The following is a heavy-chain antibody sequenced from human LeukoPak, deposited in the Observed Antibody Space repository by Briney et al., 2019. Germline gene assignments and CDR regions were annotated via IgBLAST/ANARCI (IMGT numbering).Heavy chain of an antibody. CDR2: ISYDGSNK. CDR3: ARDFGPYCSSISCYTAWFDP. V-gene: IGHV3-30-3*01. J-gene: IGHJ5*02. D-gene: IGHD2-2*02. Sequence: PGRSLRLSCAASGFTFSSYAMHWVRQAPGKGLEWVAVISYDGSNKYYADSVKGRFTISRDNSKNTLYLQMNSLRAEDTAVYYCARDFGPYCSSISCYTAWFDPWGQGTLVTVSS. CDR1: GFTFSSYA.